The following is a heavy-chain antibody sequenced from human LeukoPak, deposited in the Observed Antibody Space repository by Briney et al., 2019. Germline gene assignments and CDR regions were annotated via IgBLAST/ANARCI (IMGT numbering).Heavy chain of an antibody. Sequence: ASVKVSCKASGYTFTGYYMHWVRQAPGQGLEWMGWINPNSGGTDYAQKFQGRVTMTRDTSISTAYVELSRLRSDDTAVYYCASSLGELSSALYYFDYWGQGTLVTVSS. J-gene: IGHJ4*02. CDR1: GYTFTGYY. CDR3: ASSLGELSSALYYFDY. D-gene: IGHD3-16*02. V-gene: IGHV1-2*02. CDR2: INPNSGGT.